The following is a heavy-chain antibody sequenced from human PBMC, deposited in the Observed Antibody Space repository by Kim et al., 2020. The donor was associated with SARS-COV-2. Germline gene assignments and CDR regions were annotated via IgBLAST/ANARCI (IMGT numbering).Heavy chain of an antibody. CDR2: ISYDGSNK. CDR3: AKGGKLLWFGESPDY. J-gene: IGHJ4*01. D-gene: IGHD3-10*01. CDR1: GFTFSSYG. V-gene: IGHV3-30*18. Sequence: GGSLRLSCAASGFTFSSYGMHWVRQAPGKGLEWVAVISYDGSNKYYADSVKGRFTISRDNSKNTLYLQMNSLRAEDTAVYYCAKGGKLLWFGESPDYWG.